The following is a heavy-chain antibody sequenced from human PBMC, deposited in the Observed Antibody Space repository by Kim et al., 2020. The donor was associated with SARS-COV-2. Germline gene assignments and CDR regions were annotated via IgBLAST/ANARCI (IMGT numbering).Heavy chain of an antibody. CDR3: AIIVLVVYASNPPFDY. D-gene: IGHD2-8*02. Sequence: SVKGWFTISRYNSKNTQYLQMNSLRAEDTAVYYCAIIVLVVYASNPPFDYWGQGTLVTVSS. V-gene: IGHV3-23*01. J-gene: IGHJ4*02.